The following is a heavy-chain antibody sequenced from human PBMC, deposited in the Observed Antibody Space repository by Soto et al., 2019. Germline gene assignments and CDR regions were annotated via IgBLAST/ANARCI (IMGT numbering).Heavy chain of an antibody. D-gene: IGHD1-26*01. CDR2: TSHDGNNK. CDR1: GFTFTYA. Sequence: QVQLVESGGGVVQPGRSLRLSCAASGFTFTYAMHWVRQAPGKGLEWVASTSHDGNNKYYADSVKGRFTISRDDFKNTLYLQMSSLTTEDTAVYYCAKDLGEVGATSDLEYWGQGTLVTVSS. J-gene: IGHJ4*02. CDR3: AKDLGEVGATSDLEY. V-gene: IGHV3-30*18.